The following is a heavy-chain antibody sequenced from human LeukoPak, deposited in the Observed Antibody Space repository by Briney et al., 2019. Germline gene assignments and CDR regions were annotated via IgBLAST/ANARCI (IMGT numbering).Heavy chain of an antibody. CDR1: GYTFTGYY. D-gene: IGHD3-3*01. V-gene: IGHV1-2*02. Sequence: GVSVKVFCKASGYTFTGYYMHWVRQAPGQGREWMVWINPNSGGTNYAQKLQGRVTMTRDTSISTAYRELSRQSSDDTAVYYCARGPKDYDFADYWGQGTLVTVSS. CDR2: INPNSGGT. CDR3: ARGPKDYDFADY. J-gene: IGHJ4*02.